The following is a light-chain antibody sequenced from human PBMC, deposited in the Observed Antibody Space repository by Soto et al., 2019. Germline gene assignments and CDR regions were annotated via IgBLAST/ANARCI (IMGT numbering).Light chain of an antibody. CDR2: AAS. CDR1: QSISRY. V-gene: IGKV1-39*01. CDR3: QQHYTTPWT. Sequence: DIQMTQSPSSLSASVGDRVTITCRSSQSISRYLNWYQHKPGKAPKVLIYAASRLQSGVPSRFSGSGSETDFTLTINSLQPEDFATYYCQQHYTTPWTFGQGTKVEIK. J-gene: IGKJ1*01.